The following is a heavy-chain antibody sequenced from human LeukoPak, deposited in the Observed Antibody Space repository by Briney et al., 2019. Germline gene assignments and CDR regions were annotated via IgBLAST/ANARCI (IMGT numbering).Heavy chain of an antibody. J-gene: IGHJ3*02. CDR2: LYYTGST. CDR3: ARAPDIMYAFDI. D-gene: IGHD5/OR15-5a*01. V-gene: IGHV4-39*01. CDR1: GGSITSNIYY. Sequence: RPSETLSLTCTVSGGSITSNIYYLGWIRQPPGKGLEWIGSLYYTGSTYYNPSLKSRITISVGTSKNQVSLKLTSVTAADTAVYYCARAPDIMYAFDIWGQGTMVTVSS.